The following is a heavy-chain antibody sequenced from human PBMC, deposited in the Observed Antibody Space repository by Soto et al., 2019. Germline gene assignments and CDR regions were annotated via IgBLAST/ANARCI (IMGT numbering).Heavy chain of an antibody. Sequence: ASVKVSCKASGYSFSFYGINWVRQAPGQRLEWMGWINAGNGNTKYSQKFQGRVTITRDTSASTAYMELSSLRSEDTAVYYCARAPSWWYFDLWGRGTLVTVSS. J-gene: IGHJ2*01. CDR3: ARAPSWWYFDL. V-gene: IGHV1-3*01. CDR2: INAGNGNT. CDR1: GYSFSFYG.